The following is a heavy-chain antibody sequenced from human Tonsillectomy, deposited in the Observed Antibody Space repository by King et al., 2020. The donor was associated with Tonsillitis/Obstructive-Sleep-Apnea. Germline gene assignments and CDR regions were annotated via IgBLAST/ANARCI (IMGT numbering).Heavy chain of an antibody. D-gene: IGHD5-12*01. V-gene: IGHV5-10-1*01. J-gene: IGHJ5*02. CDR1: GYSFTSYW. Sequence: RRVQSGAEVKKPGESLRISCKGSGYSFTSYWISWVRQMPGKGLEWMGRIDPSDSYTNYSPSFQGHVTISADKSISTAYLQWSSLKASDTAMYYCARSPYEDDPGSNWFDPWGQGTLSPSPQ. CDR2: IDPSDSYT. CDR3: ARSPYEDDPGSNWFDP.